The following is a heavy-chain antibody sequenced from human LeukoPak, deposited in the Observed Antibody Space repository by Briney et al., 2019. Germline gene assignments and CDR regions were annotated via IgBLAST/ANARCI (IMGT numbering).Heavy chain of an antibody. CDR3: AHRYCSGGSCYHYYYGMDV. Sequence: SGPTLVNPTQTLTLTCTFSGFSLSTRGVGVGWIRQPPGKALEWLALISWNDDKRYSPSLKSRLTITKDTSKNQVVLTMTNMDPVDTATYYCAHRYCSGGSCYHYYYGMDVWGQGTTVTVSS. D-gene: IGHD2-15*01. CDR2: ISWNDDK. J-gene: IGHJ6*02. V-gene: IGHV2-5*01. CDR1: GFSLSTRGVG.